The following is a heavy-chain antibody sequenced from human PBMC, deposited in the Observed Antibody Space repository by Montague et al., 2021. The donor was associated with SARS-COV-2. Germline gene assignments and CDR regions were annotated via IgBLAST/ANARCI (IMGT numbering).Heavy chain of an antibody. J-gene: IGHJ5*01. Sequence: SETLSLTCTVSGGSISSSSYYWGWHRPPPGKGLDWIGSINCSGSTYSTLSLKIRVTISVDTSKNQFSLKLSSVTAADTAVYYCERRSYDIFTGYYYSNGFDAWGQGTPVTVSS. CDR3: ERRSYDIFTGYYYSNGFDA. CDR1: GGSISSSSYY. CDR2: INCSGST. V-gene: IGHV4-39*01. D-gene: IGHD3-9*01.